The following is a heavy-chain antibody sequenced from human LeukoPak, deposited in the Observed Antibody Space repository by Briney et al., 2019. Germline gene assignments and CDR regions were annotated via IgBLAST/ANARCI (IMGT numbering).Heavy chain of an antibody. V-gene: IGHV1-69*06. Sequence: SVKVSCKASGGTFSSYAISWVRQAPGQGLEWMGGIIPIFGTANYAQKFQGRVTITADKSTSTAYMELSSLRSEDTAVYYCARGVCSGWDYYYYYMDVWGKGTTVTVSS. J-gene: IGHJ6*03. D-gene: IGHD2-15*01. CDR3: ARGVCSGWDYYYYYMDV. CDR2: IIPIFGTA. CDR1: GGTFSSYA.